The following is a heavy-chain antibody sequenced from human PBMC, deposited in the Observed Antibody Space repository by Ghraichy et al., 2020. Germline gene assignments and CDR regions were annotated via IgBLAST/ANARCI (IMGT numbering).Heavy chain of an antibody. CDR3: ASSFGELLSAHFDY. J-gene: IGHJ4*02. Sequence: SETLSLTCTVSGGSISSYYWSWIRQPPGKGLEWIGYIYYSGSTNYNPSLKSRVTISVDTSKNQFSLKLSSVTAADTAVYYCASSFGELLSAHFDYWGQGTLVTVSS. CDR1: GGSISSYY. V-gene: IGHV4-59*01. CDR2: IYYSGST. D-gene: IGHD3-10*01.